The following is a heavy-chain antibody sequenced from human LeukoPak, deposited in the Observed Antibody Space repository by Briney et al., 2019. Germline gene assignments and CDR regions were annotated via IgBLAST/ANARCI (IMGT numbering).Heavy chain of an antibody. CDR1: GFTFSNYG. CDR2: ISSSGSTI. V-gene: IGHV3-48*04. D-gene: IGHD3-22*01. Sequence: SGGSLRLSCAASGFTFSNYGMHWVRQAPGKGREWVSYISSSGSTIYYADSVKGRFTISRDNAKNSLYLQMNSLRAEDTAVYYCARDSSRSATYYDSSGPMESWDAFDIWGQGTMVTVSS. J-gene: IGHJ3*02. CDR3: ARDSSRSATYYDSSGPMESWDAFDI.